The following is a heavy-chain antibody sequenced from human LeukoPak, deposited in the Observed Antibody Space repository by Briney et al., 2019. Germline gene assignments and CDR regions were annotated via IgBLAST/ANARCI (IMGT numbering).Heavy chain of an antibody. D-gene: IGHD3-3*01. V-gene: IGHV4-59*11. CDR2: IYYSGNP. CDR3: ARSGIYYDFWCGYFTWFDP. CDR1: GRSKSSLY. Sequence: SETLSLICTLSGRSKSSLYWSYLRPPPGKGLEWFAYIYYSGNPHHNPSLKSRHTISVDTSKDQFSLKLSSVTAADTAVYYCARSGIYYDFWCGYFTWFDPWGQGALVTVSS. J-gene: IGHJ5*02.